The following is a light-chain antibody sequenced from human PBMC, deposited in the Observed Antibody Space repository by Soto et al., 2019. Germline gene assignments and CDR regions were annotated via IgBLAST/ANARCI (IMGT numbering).Light chain of an antibody. V-gene: IGKV3-20*01. CDR3: QQYGSSPPLT. J-gene: IGKJ4*01. CDR1: QSVGSS. Sequence: EIVLTQSPGTLSLSPGERATLSCRASQSVGSSLAWYQQKPGQAPRLLIYGASSRATGIPDRFSGSGSGTDFTLAISRLEPEDFAVYYCQQYGSSPPLTFGGGTKVEIK. CDR2: GAS.